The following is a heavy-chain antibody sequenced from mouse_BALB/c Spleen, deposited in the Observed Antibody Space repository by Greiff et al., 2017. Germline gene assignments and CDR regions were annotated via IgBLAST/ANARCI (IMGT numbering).Heavy chain of an antibody. CDR3: ARSEDGFPHAMDY. CDR1: GYTFTSYW. D-gene: IGHD2-3*01. J-gene: IGHJ4*01. CDR2: IDPSDSYT. V-gene: IGHV1-69*02. Sequence: QVQLQQPGAELVKPGASVKLSCKASGYTFTSYWMHWVKQRPGQGLEWIGEIDPSDSYTNYNQKFKGKATLTVDKSSSTAYMQLSSLTSEDSAVYYCARSEDGFPHAMDYWGQGTSVTVSS.